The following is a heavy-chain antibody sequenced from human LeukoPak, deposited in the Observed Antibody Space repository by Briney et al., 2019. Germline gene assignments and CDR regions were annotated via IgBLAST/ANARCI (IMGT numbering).Heavy chain of an antibody. V-gene: IGHV3-33*01. CDR2: IWHDASHT. D-gene: IGHD3-10*01. CDR1: GFSLSTYA. CDR3: AREIFGSGSYSDY. Sequence: GGSLRLSCAASGFSLSTYAMHWVRQAPGKGLEWVALIWHDASHTFYTDSVKGRFTISRDNSKNTVYLQMNSLGGEDTAVYYCAREIFGSGSYSDYWGQGTLVTVSS. J-gene: IGHJ4*02.